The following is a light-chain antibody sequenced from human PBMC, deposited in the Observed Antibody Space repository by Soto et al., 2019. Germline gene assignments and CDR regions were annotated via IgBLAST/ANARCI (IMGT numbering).Light chain of an antibody. CDR2: SAS. CDR3: LLYTKWPLT. Sequence: EGGMTRFPVTLYVAPVGRGTVFCKASQSVNNNVAWYQQKPGHTPRLLIYSASIGATGTPARFSCRGSGSNLTISAICPHSQDLAVYHCLLYTKWPLTFGAGTKVDIK. V-gene: IGKV3-15*01. J-gene: IGKJ3*01. CDR1: QSVNNN.